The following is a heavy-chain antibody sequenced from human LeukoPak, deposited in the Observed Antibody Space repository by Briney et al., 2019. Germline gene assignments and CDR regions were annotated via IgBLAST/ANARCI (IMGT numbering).Heavy chain of an antibody. Sequence: GGSLRLSCAASGFTVSSDYMSWVRQAPGKGLEWVSVSYSGGSTYYADSVKGRFTISRDNSKNTLYLQMNSLRVEDTAIYYCARDTQQQHQVGSGYRLYNWLDPWGQGTLVTVSS. CDR1: GFTVSSDY. CDR3: ARDTQQQHQVGSGYRLYNWLDP. D-gene: IGHD6-25*01. J-gene: IGHJ5*02. CDR2: SYSGGST. V-gene: IGHV3-66*01.